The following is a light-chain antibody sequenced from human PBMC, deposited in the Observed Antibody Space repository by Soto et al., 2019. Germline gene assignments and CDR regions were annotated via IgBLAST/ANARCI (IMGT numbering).Light chain of an antibody. CDR1: STDIGAYNY. Sequence: QSALTQPASVSGSPRQSITISCTGTSTDIGAYNYVSWYQQHPGKAPKLMIYEVTNRPSGVSTRFSGSKSGNTASLTISGLQAEDEANYYCSSYRSDSTVWVFGGGTKLTVL. V-gene: IGLV2-14*01. CDR3: SSYRSDSTVWV. CDR2: EVT. J-gene: IGLJ3*02.